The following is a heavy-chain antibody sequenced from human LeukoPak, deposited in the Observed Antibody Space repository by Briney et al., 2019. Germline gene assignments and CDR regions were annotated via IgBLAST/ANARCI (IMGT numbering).Heavy chain of an antibody. Sequence: SETLSLTCSVSGGSISSYYWSWIRQPAGKGREWIGRIYTTGNTDYNPSLKSRVTMSVDTSKNQFSLNLSSVTAADTAVYYCARDARGWSRFDYWGQGTPVTVSS. CDR3: ARDARGWSRFDY. V-gene: IGHV4-4*07. CDR2: IYTTGNT. CDR1: GGSISSYY. D-gene: IGHD3-3*01. J-gene: IGHJ4*02.